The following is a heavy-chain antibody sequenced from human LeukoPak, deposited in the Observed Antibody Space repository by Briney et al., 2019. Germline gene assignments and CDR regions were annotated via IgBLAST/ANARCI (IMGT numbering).Heavy chain of an antibody. D-gene: IGHD6-13*01. CDR2: IYTSGST. J-gene: IGHJ4*02. V-gene: IGHV4-61*02. CDR1: GGSISSGSYY. Sequence: SETLSLTCTVSGGSISSGSYYWSWIRQPAGKGLEWIGRIYTSGSTNYNPSLKSRVTISVDTSKNQSSLKLSSVTAADTAVYYCARSYSSSWYDYWGQGTLVTVSS. CDR3: ARSYSSSWYDY.